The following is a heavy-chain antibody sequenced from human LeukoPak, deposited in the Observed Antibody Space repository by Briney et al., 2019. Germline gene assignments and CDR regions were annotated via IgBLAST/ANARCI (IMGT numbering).Heavy chain of an antibody. CDR2: ISIDGSTT. D-gene: IGHD2-15*01. Sequence: GGSLRLSCVGSGFTFSSYWMHWVRHGPGKGLEWVSRISIDGSTTTYADSVKGRFTISRDNAKNTAYLQMNSLRAEDTAVYYCARGGPIYCSGDSCYPGDYWGQGTLVTVSS. J-gene: IGHJ4*02. V-gene: IGHV3-74*01. CDR1: GFTFSSYW. CDR3: ARGGPIYCSGDSCYPGDY.